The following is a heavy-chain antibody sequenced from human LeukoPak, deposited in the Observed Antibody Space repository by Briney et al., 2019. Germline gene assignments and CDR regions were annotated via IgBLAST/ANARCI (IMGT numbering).Heavy chain of an antibody. J-gene: IGHJ4*02. CDR3: ARDHDYVWGSYRPFDY. V-gene: IGHV3-23*01. D-gene: IGHD3-16*02. CDR1: GFTFSSYA. CDR2: ISGSGGST. Sequence: PGGSLRLSCAASGFTFSSYAMSWVRQAPGKGLEWVSAISGSGGSTYYADSVKGRFTISRDNSKNTLYLQMSSLRAEDTAVYYCARDHDYVWGSYRPFDYWGQGTLVTVSS.